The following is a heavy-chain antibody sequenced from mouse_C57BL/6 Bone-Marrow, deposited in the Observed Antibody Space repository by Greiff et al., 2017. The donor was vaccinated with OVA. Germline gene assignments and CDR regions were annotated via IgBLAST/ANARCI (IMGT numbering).Heavy chain of an antibody. CDR2: INYDGSST. CDR1: GFTFSDYY. D-gene: IGHD1-1*01. CDR3: ARAPYYYGSTNYFDY. J-gene: IGHJ2*01. Sequence: EVHLVESEGGLVQPGSSMKLSCTASGFTFSDYYIAWVRPVPEKGLEWVANINYDGSSTYYLDSLKSRFIISRDNAKNILYLQMSSLKSEDTATYYRARAPYYYGSTNYFDYWGQGTTLTVSS. V-gene: IGHV5-16*01.